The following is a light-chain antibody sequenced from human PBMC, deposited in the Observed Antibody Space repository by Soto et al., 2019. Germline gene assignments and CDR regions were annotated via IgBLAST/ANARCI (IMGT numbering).Light chain of an antibody. V-gene: IGLV2-14*01. Sequence: QSALTQPASVSGSPGQSITISCTGTRSDVGGYNFVSWYQQHPGKVPKLLIYDVTHRPSGVSNRFSASKSANTASLTISGLQAEDEDDYYCSSYTSTNTLVFGGGTKVTVL. J-gene: IGLJ2*01. CDR3: SSYTSTNTLV. CDR1: RSDVGGYNF. CDR2: DVT.